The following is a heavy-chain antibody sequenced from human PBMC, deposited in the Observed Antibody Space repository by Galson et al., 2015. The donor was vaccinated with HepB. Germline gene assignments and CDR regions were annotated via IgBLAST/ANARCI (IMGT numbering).Heavy chain of an antibody. D-gene: IGHD2/OR15-2a*01. V-gene: IGHV3-66*01. CDR3: ARGLGTRYSNSWYFFDAMDV. Sequence: SLRLSCAASGFIVSSHYMTWVRQAPGRGLEWVSVIFGGDNTYYADSVKGLCTISRDNSKNTVYLQMDSLRVEDTALYYCARGLGTRYSNSWYFFDAMDVWGQGTTVIVSS. J-gene: IGHJ6*02. CDR2: IFGGDNT. CDR1: GFIVSSHY.